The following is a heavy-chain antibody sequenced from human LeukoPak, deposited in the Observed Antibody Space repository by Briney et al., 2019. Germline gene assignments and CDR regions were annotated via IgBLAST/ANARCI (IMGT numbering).Heavy chain of an antibody. CDR2: IRYDGSNK. V-gene: IGHV3-30*02. CDR3: AKGHYYNILTGYSVRRGLDY. D-gene: IGHD3-9*01. Sequence: GGSLRLSCAASGFTFSSYGMHWVRQAPGKGLEWVAFIRYDGSNKYHADSVKGRFTISRDNSKNTLYLQMNSLRAEDTAVYYCAKGHYYNILTGYSVRRGLDYWGQGTLVTVSS. J-gene: IGHJ4*02. CDR1: GFTFSSYG.